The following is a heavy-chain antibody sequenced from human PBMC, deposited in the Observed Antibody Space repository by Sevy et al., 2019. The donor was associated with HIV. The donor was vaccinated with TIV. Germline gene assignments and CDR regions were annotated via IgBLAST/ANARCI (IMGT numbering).Heavy chain of an antibody. CDR3: ARGPPDGSYDYFDY. CDR1: GFTFSSYN. J-gene: IGHJ4*02. Sequence: GGSLRLSCAASGFTFSSYNMNWVRQAPGKGLEWVSSVSGSSNYIYYAESVKGRFIISRDNAKNTLYLQMNSLRADDTAVYYCARGPPDGSYDYFDYWGQGTLVTVSS. CDR2: VSGSSNYI. V-gene: IGHV3-21*06. D-gene: IGHD1-26*01.